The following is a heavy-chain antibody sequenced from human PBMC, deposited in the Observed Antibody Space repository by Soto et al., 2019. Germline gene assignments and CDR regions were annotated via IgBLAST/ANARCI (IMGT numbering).Heavy chain of an antibody. D-gene: IGHD5-12*01. CDR1: GGTFSSYA. CDR2: IIPIFGTA. Sequence: SVKVSCKASGGTFSSYAISWVRQAPGQGLEWMGGIIPIFGTANYAQKFQGRVTITADESTSTAYMELSSLRSEDTAVYYCARDIVATTRYYYYYYGMDVWGQGTTVTVSS. V-gene: IGHV1-69*13. CDR3: ARDIVATTRYYYYYYGMDV. J-gene: IGHJ6*02.